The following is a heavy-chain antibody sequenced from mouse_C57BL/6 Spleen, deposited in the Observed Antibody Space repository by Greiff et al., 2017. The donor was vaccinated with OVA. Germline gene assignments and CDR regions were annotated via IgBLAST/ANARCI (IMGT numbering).Heavy chain of an antibody. CDR3: ARSGDYYGSSYSWFAD. D-gene: IGHD1-1*01. CDR2: IYPGSGST. CDR1: GYTFTSYW. V-gene: IGHV1-55*01. J-gene: IGHJ3*01. Sequence: QVQLQQPGAELVKPGASVKMSCKASGYTFTSYWITWVKQRPGQGLEWIGDIYPGSGSTNYNETFKSKATLTVDTSSSTAYMQLSSPTSEDSAVYYCARSGDYYGSSYSWFADWGQGTLVTVSA.